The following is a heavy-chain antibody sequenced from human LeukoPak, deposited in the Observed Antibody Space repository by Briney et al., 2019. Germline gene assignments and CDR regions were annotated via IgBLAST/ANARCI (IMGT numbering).Heavy chain of an antibody. Sequence: PGGSLRLSCAASGFTFSSHWMTWVRQAPGKGLEWVANIRQDGGEKYYADSVKDRFTISRDNAENSVYLQMNSLRVEDTAVYCCAGEYEDGGYDFQPLYWGQGTLVAVSS. CDR1: GFTFSSHW. J-gene: IGHJ4*02. CDR3: AGEYEDGGYDFQPLY. V-gene: IGHV3-7*01. D-gene: IGHD5-12*01. CDR2: IRQDGGEK.